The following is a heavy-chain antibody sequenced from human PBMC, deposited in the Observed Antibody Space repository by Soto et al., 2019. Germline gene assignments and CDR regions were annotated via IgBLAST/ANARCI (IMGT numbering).Heavy chain of an antibody. J-gene: IGHJ6*02. CDR2: INHSGST. D-gene: IGHD1-1*01. CDR3: ARCNDDYYYGMDV. Sequence: SETLSLTCAVYGGSFSGYYWSWIRQPQGKGLEWIGEINHSGSTNYNPSLKSRVTISVDTSKNQFSLKLSSVTAADTAVYYCARCNDDYYYGMDVWGQGTTVTVS. V-gene: IGHV4-34*01. CDR1: GGSFSGYY.